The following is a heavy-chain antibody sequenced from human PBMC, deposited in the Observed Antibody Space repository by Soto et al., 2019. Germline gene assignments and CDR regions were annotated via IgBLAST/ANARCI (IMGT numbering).Heavy chain of an antibody. Sequence: PSETLSLTCAVYGESFSAYYWTWIRQPPGKGLEWIGEINHSGSTKYNPSLRSRVTVSVDTSKHQFSLKLSSVTAADTAMYYCARAREAVAGIFYYYGMDVWGQGTTVTVSS. D-gene: IGHD6-19*01. J-gene: IGHJ6*02. CDR1: GESFSAYY. V-gene: IGHV4-34*01. CDR2: INHSGST. CDR3: ARAREAVAGIFYYYGMDV.